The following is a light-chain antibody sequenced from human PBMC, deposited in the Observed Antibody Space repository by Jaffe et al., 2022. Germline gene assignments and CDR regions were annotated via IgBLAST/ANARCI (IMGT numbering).Light chain of an antibody. CDR2: LGS. Sequence: DIVMTQSPLSLPVTPGEPASISCRSSQSLLYSNGYNYLDWYLQKPGQSPQLLIYLGSSRASGVPDRFSGSGSGTDFTLKINRVEAEDVGVYYCMQALQSPWTFGQGTKVEIK. J-gene: IGKJ1*01. CDR1: QSLLYSNGYNY. CDR3: MQALQSPWT. V-gene: IGKV2-28*01.